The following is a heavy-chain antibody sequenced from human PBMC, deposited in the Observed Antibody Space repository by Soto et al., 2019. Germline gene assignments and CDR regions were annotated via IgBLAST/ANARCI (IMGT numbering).Heavy chain of an antibody. CDR1: GGTFSSYT. CDR3: ARTRYCSSTSCYAGYY. D-gene: IGHD2-2*01. Sequence: GASVKVSCKAAGGTFSSYTISWVRQAPGQGLEWMGRIIPILGIANYAQKFQGRVTITADKSTSTAYMELSSLRSEDTAVYYCARTRYCSSTSCYAGYYWGQGTLVTVSS. CDR2: IIPILGIA. J-gene: IGHJ4*02. V-gene: IGHV1-69*02.